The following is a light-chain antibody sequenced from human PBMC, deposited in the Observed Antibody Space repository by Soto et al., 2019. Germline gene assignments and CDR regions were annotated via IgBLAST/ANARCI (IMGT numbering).Light chain of an antibody. CDR1: QSVINN. CDR3: QQYNNCWT. Sequence: EVVMTQSPATLSVSPGERATLSCRASQSVINNLAWYQQKPGQAPRLLIYGASTRATCIPARFSGSGSGTEFTLTISSLQSEDFAVYYCQQYNNCWTFGQGTKVEIK. J-gene: IGKJ1*01. V-gene: IGKV3-15*01. CDR2: GAS.